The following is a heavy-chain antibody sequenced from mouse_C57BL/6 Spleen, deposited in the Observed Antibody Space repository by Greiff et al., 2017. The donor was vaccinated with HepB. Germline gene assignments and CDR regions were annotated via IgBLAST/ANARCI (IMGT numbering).Heavy chain of an antibody. Sequence: VQLQQSGAELVKPGASVKLSCKASGYTFTSYWMHWVKQRPGQGLEWIGMIHPNSGSTNYNEKFKSKATLTVDKSSSTAYMLLSSLTSEDSAVYYCAPLGRGYFDYWGQGTTLTVSS. D-gene: IGHD4-1*01. J-gene: IGHJ2*01. CDR1: GYTFTSYW. V-gene: IGHV1-64*01. CDR3: APLGRGYFDY. CDR2: IHPNSGST.